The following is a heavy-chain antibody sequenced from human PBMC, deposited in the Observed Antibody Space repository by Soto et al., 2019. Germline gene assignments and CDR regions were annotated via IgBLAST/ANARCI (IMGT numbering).Heavy chain of an antibody. V-gene: IGHV3-30*18. CDR2: ISYDGSNK. D-gene: IGHD6-19*01. CDR1: GFTFSSYG. CDR3: AKDSLGYSSGSTFDY. J-gene: IGHJ4*02. Sequence: GGSXRLSCAASGFTFSSYGMHWVRQAPGKGLEWVAVISYDGSNKYYADSVKGRFTISRDNSKNTLYLQMNSLRAEDTAVYYCAKDSLGYSSGSTFDYWGQGTLVTVSS.